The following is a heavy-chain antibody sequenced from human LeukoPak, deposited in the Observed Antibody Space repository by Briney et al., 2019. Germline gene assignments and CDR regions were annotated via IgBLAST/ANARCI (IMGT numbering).Heavy chain of an antibody. Sequence: PSETLSLTCTVSGGSISSYYWSWIRQPPGKGLEWIGYIYYSGSTNYNPSLKSRVTISVDTSKNQFSLKLSSVTAADTAVYYCARSSSLHMDVWGKGTTVTISS. CDR3: ARSSSLHMDV. V-gene: IGHV4-59*01. CDR1: GGSISSYY. CDR2: IYYSGST. D-gene: IGHD2-2*01. J-gene: IGHJ6*04.